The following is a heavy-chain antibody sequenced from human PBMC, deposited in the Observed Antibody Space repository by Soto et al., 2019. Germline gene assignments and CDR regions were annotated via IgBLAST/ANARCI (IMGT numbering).Heavy chain of an antibody. V-gene: IGHV4-39*02. J-gene: IGHJ4*02. CDR1: GGSISSSTYY. D-gene: IGHD6-6*01. CDR3: AREIAARGGSVY. Sequence: QLQLQESGPGLVNPSETLSLICTVSGGSISSSTYYWGWIRQPPGKGLEWIGSIYYSGTTHYNPSLKSRVLISVDTYKNQCSLELSSVTAADTAVYYCAREIAARGGSVYWGQGTLVTVSS. CDR2: IYYSGTT.